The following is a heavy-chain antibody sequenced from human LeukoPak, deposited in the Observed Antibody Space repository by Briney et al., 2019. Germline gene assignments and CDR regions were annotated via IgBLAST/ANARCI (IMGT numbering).Heavy chain of an antibody. CDR2: ISGYNGNT. J-gene: IGHJ4*02. CDR1: GFTFSNYD. D-gene: IGHD3-9*01. CDR3: ARDPYDFLTGHYSGSGGDY. V-gene: IGHV1-18*01. Sequence: GASVKVSCKASGFTFSNYDINWVRQAPGQGLEWMGWISGYNGNTKYAQKFQGRVTMATDTSTSTAYTELRSLRSDDTAVYYCARDPYDFLTGHYSGSGGDYWGQGTLVTVSS.